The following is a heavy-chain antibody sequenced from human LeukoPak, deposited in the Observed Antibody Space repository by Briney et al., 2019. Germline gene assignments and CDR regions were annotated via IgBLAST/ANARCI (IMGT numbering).Heavy chain of an antibody. Sequence: GGSLRLSCAASGFTFKNFVMTWVRQAPGKGLEWVSGISGSGRSIYYTDSVKGRLTISRDNSKNTLYLQMTSLRAEDTAVYYCAREEMAFDYWGQGTLVTVSS. CDR3: AREEMAFDY. CDR1: GFTFKNFV. J-gene: IGHJ4*02. D-gene: IGHD5-24*01. CDR2: ISGSGRSI. V-gene: IGHV3-23*01.